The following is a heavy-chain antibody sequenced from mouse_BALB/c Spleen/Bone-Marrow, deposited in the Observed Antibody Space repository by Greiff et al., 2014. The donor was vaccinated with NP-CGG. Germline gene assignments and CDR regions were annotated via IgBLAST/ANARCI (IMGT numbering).Heavy chain of an antibody. CDR3: ARLGYYGGFAY. CDR1: GFDSSGFW. Sequence: VQLKQSGGGVVQPGGSLKLSCAASGFDSSGFWMGWVRQAPGKGLEWIGEINPDSSTINYTPSLKDRFIISRDNAKNTLYLQMSKVRSEDAALYYCARLGYYGGFAYWGQGTLVTVSA. CDR2: INPDSSTI. J-gene: IGHJ3*01. V-gene: IGHV4-1*02. D-gene: IGHD2-3*01.